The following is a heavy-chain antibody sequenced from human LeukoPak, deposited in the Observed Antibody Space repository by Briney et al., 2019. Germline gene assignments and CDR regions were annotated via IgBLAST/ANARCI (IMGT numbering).Heavy chain of an antibody. CDR2: INHSGST. V-gene: IGHV4-34*09. J-gene: IGHJ5*02. Sequence: SETLSLTCAVYGGSFSGYYWSWIRQPPGKGLEWIGEINHSGSTNYNPSLKSRVTISVDTSKNQFSLKLSSVTAADTAVHYCARDTEEGWFDPWGQGTLVTVSS. CDR3: ARDTEEGWFDP. CDR1: GGSFSGYY.